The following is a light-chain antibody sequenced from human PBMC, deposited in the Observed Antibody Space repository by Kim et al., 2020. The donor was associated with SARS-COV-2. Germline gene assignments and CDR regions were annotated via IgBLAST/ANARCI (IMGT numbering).Light chain of an antibody. V-gene: IGLV6-57*03. CDR2: EDN. CDR3: QSYDSSNQV. Sequence: GKTVTVSSTRSSGSIASNYVQWYQRRPGSAPTTVIYEDNQRPSGVPDRFSGSIDSSSNSASLTISGLKTEDEADYYCQSYDSSNQVFGGGTQLTVL. J-gene: IGLJ3*02. CDR1: SGSIASNY.